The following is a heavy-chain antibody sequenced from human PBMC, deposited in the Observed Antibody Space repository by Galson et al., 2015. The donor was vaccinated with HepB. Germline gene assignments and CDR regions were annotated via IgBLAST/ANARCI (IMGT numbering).Heavy chain of an antibody. CDR3: ARGGIAAAGANHWYFDL. J-gene: IGHJ2*01. Sequence: SCKASGYTFTSYYMHWVRQAPGQGLEWMGIINPSGGSTSYAQKFQGRVTMTRDTSTSTVYMELSSLRSEDTAVYYCARGGIAAAGANHWYFDLWGRGTLVTVSS. D-gene: IGHD6-13*01. CDR1: GYTFTSYY. V-gene: IGHV1-46*01. CDR2: INPSGGST.